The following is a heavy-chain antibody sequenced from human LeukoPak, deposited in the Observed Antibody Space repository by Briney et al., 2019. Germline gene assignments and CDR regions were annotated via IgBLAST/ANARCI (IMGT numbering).Heavy chain of an antibody. V-gene: IGHV4-31*03. CDR1: GGSISSGGYY. Sequence: SQTLSLTCTVSGGSISSGGYYWSWIRQHPGKGLEWIGYIYYSGSTNYNPSLKSRVTISVDTSKNQFSLKLSSVTAADTAVYYCARDFGVTTIFGVVIPKNDAFDIWGQGTMVTVSS. CDR2: IYYSGST. J-gene: IGHJ3*02. D-gene: IGHD3-3*01. CDR3: ARDFGVTTIFGVVIPKNDAFDI.